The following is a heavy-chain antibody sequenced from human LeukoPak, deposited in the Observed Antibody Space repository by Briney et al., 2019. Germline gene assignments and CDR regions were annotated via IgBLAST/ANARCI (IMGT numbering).Heavy chain of an antibody. Sequence: SETLSLTCAVYGGSFSGYYWSWIRQPPGKGLEWIGYIYYSGNTYYNPSLKSRVTISVDTSKNQFSLKLSSVTAADTAVYFCARGLDANDWSDTFDIWGQGTMVTVSS. D-gene: IGHD3/OR15-3a*01. J-gene: IGHJ3*02. CDR1: GGSFSGYY. CDR3: ARGLDANDWSDTFDI. V-gene: IGHV4-59*12. CDR2: IYYSGNT.